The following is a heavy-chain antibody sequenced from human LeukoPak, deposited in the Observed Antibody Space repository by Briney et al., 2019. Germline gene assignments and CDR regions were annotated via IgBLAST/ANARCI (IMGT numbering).Heavy chain of an antibody. V-gene: IGHV3-7*01. CDR3: AKDRLWFGAVDY. Sequence: PGGSLRLSCAASGFTFSSYWMSWVRQAPGEGLEWVANIKQDGSEKYYADSVKGRFTISRDNSKNTLYLQMNSLRAEDTAVYYCAKDRLWFGAVDYWGQGTLVTVSS. CDR1: GFTFSSYW. D-gene: IGHD3-10*01. J-gene: IGHJ4*02. CDR2: IKQDGSEK.